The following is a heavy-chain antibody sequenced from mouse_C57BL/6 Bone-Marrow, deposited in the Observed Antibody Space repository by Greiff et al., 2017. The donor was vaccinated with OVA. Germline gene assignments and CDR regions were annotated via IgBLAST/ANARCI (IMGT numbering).Heavy chain of an antibody. CDR1: GFSLTSYG. Sequence: VMLVESGPGLVQPSQSLSITCTVSGFSLTSYGVHWVRQSPGKGLEWLGVIWRGGSTDYNAAFISRLSISKDNSKSQVFFKMNSLQADDTAIYYCARNFDGYFHFDYWGQGTTLTVSS. J-gene: IGHJ2*01. CDR2: IWRGGST. CDR3: ARNFDGYFHFDY. V-gene: IGHV2-2*01. D-gene: IGHD2-3*01.